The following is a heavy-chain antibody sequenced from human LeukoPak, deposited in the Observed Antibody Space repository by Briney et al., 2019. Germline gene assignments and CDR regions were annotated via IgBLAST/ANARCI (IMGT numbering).Heavy chain of an antibody. Sequence: SETLSLTCTVSGGSISNYYWSWIRQPAGKGLEWIGRIYPSGSTNYNPSLKSRVTISVDTSKNQFSLKLSSVTAADTAVYYCARDSLIRGFDIWGQGTMVTVSS. CDR2: IYPSGST. CDR3: ARDSLIRGFDI. D-gene: IGHD3-10*01. CDR1: GGSISNYY. J-gene: IGHJ3*02. V-gene: IGHV4-4*07.